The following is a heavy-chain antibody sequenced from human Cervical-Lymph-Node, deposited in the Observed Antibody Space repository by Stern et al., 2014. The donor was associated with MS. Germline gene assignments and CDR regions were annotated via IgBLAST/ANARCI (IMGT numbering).Heavy chain of an antibody. J-gene: IGHJ3*02. V-gene: IGHV1-18*01. Sequence: HVQLVPSGSEVKKPGASVKVSFKASGYPFTSYCISLVRQSSGKGLVLMGWISAYNGNTHYAQKLQGRVTMSTDPSTSTAYMELRSLRSDDTAVYYCARGLLGSENAFDIWGQGTMVTVSS. D-gene: IGHD2-15*01. CDR2: ISAYNGNT. CDR3: ARGLLGSENAFDI. CDR1: GYPFTSYC.